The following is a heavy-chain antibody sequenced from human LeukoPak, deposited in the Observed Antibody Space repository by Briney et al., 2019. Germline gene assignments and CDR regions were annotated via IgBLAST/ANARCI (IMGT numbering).Heavy chain of an antibody. Sequence: GGSLRLSCAASGFTFSSYGMPWVRQAPGKGLEWVAVIWYDGSNKYYADSVKGRFTISRDNSKNTLYLQMNSLRAEDTAVYYCARVGPGYYDSSGRSRAFDIWGQGTMVTVSS. J-gene: IGHJ3*02. D-gene: IGHD3-22*01. CDR2: IWYDGSNK. V-gene: IGHV3-33*01. CDR3: ARVGPGYYDSSGRSRAFDI. CDR1: GFTFSSYG.